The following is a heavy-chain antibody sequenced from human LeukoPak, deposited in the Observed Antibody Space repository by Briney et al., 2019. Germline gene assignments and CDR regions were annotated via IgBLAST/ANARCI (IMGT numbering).Heavy chain of an antibody. D-gene: IGHD6-6*01. J-gene: IGHJ4*02. CDR3: ARETGAHSSSPFDY. CDR2: IKKDGSEK. Sequence: PGGSLRLSCAASGFSFSTYWMTWVRQAPGKGLEWVANIKKDGSEKYYVDSVKGRFTISKDNAKNSLYLQMNSLRAEDTAVYYCARETGAHSSSPFDYWGQGTLVTVSS. CDR1: GFSFSTYW. V-gene: IGHV3-7*01.